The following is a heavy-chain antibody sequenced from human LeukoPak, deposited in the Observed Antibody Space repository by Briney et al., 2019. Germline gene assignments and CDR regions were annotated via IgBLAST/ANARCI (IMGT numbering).Heavy chain of an antibody. CDR2: IYYSGNT. CDR1: GGSVSGYY. Sequence: PSETLSLTCTVSGGSVSGYYWSWIRQPPGKGLEWIGYIYYSGNTNYNPSLKSRLIMSLDTSKNHFSLKLNSVTAADTAVYYCARHKDSGDYPLDYWGQGIPVSVSS. D-gene: IGHD4-17*01. CDR3: ARHKDSGDYPLDY. J-gene: IGHJ4*02. V-gene: IGHV4-59*02.